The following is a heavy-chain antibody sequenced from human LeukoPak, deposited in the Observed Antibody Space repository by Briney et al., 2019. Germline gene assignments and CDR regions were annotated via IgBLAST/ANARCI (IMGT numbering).Heavy chain of an antibody. V-gene: IGHV4-59*08. Sequence: PSETLSLTCTVSGGSISSYYWSWIRQPPGKGLEWIGYIYYSGSTNYNPSLKSRVTISVDTSKNQFSLKLSSVTAADTAVYYCARLPTGTTWYFDYWGQGTLVTVSS. J-gene: IGHJ4*02. CDR3: ARLPTGTTWYFDY. CDR2: IYYSGST. CDR1: GGSISSYY. D-gene: IGHD1-1*01.